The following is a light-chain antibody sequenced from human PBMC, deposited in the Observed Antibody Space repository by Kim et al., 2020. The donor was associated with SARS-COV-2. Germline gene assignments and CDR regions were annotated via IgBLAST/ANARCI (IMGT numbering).Light chain of an antibody. CDR3: ATWDDSLSGPV. CDR2: KDR. Sequence: GQRVTISWSGGSSNVGTNYVHWYQQLPGTAPKPLIYKDRQRPSGVPDRFSGSKSGTSASLAISGLQSEDEADYYCATWDDSLSGPVFGGGTKVTVL. J-gene: IGLJ3*02. V-gene: IGLV1-47*01. CDR1: SSNVGTNY.